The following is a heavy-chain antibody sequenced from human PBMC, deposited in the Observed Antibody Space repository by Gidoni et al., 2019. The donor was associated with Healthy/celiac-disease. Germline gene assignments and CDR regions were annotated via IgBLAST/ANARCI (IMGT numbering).Heavy chain of an antibody. CDR3: ARTSEGYCTGGVCYTGFDY. CDR1: GFSLSTSGRC. V-gene: IGHV2-70*15. Sequence: QVTLRESGPALVKPTQTLTLTCTCSGFSLSTSGRCVSWIRQPPGKALEWLARIDWDDDKYYSTSLKTRLTISKDTSKNQVVLTMTNMDPVDTATYYCARTSEGYCTGGVCYTGFDYWGQGTLVTVSS. J-gene: IGHJ4*02. D-gene: IGHD2-8*02. CDR2: IDWDDDK.